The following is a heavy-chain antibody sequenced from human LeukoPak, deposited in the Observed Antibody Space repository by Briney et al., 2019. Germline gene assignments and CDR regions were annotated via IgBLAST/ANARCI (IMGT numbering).Heavy chain of an antibody. Sequence: GGSLRLSCAASGFTFSSYAMSWVRQAPGKGLEWVSAISGSGGSTYYADSVKGRFTISRDNSKNTLYLQMNSLRAEDTAVYYCAKYITSWGRYRYNYFDYWGQGTLVTVSS. J-gene: IGHJ4*02. V-gene: IGHV3-23*01. CDR2: ISGSGGST. CDR3: AKYITSWGRYRYNYFDY. D-gene: IGHD3-16*02. CDR1: GFTFSSYA.